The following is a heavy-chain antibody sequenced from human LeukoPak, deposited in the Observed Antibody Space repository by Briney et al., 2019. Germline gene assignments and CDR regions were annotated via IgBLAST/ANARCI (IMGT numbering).Heavy chain of an antibody. CDR2: ISGSGSAI. CDR1: GFTFSDYY. J-gene: IGHJ4*02. D-gene: IGHD6-19*01. V-gene: IGHV3-11*01. CDR3: ARGPRSSGWYALDY. Sequence: GGSLRLSCAASGFTFSDYYMSWIRQAPGKGLEWVSYISGSGSAIYYSDSVKGRFTISRDNAKNSLYLQMNSLRAEDTAVYYRARGPRSSGWYALDYWGQGTLVTVSS.